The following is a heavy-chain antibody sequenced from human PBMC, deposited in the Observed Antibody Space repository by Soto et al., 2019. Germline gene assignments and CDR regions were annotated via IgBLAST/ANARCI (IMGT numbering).Heavy chain of an antibody. V-gene: IGHV4-30-4*01. CDR2: IFDSGTT. J-gene: IGHJ5*02. D-gene: IGHD3-10*01. CDR3: AREPGTLNWFDP. Sequence: SETLSLTCTVSGGSITSDYSCWSWIRQPPGEGLEWIGHIFDSGTTYTNPSLRSQVAISLDTSKNHFSLTLYLQMNSLRDEDTAVYYCAREPGTLNWFDPWGQGTLVTVSS. CDR1: GGSITSDYSC.